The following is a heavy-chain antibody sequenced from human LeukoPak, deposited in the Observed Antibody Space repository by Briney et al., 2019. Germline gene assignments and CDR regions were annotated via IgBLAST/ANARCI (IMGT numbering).Heavy chain of an antibody. J-gene: IGHJ4*02. V-gene: IGHV3-23*01. CDR2: ISGSGGST. Sequence: PGGSLRLSCAASGFTFSSYAMSWVRQAPGKGLEWVSAISGSGGSTYYADSVKGRFTISRDNSKNTLYLQMNSLRAEDTAVYYCATNNYDILTGYYIWWGQGTLVTVSS. CDR1: GFTFSSYA. CDR3: ATNNYDILTGYYIW. D-gene: IGHD3-9*01.